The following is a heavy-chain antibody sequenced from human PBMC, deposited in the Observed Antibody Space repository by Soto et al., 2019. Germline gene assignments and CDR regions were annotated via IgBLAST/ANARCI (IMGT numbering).Heavy chain of an antibody. Sequence: ASVKVSCKASGYIFTGYYMNWVRQAPGQGLEWMGWINPNSGGTNYAQKFQGWVTMTRDTSISTAYMELSRLRSDDTAVYYCARALYSSSWYYYYGMDVWGQGTTVTVSS. J-gene: IGHJ6*02. D-gene: IGHD6-13*01. V-gene: IGHV1-2*04. CDR1: GYIFTGYY. CDR3: ARALYSSSWYYYYGMDV. CDR2: INPNSGGT.